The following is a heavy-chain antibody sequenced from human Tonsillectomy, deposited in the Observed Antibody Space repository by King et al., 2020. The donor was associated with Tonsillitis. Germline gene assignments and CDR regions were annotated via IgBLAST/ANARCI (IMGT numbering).Heavy chain of an antibody. CDR2: ISYDGSNK. D-gene: IGHD3-22*01. CDR3: AKCPTKFYESSGYWFGNWYFDL. CDR1: GFIFSSYG. V-gene: IGHV3-30*18. Sequence: VQLVESGGGVVQPGRSLRLSCAASGFIFSSYGMHWVRQAPGKGLEWVAVISYDGSNKYYADSVKGRFTISRDNSKNTLYLKMNSLRAEDTAVYYCAKCPTKFYESSGYWFGNWYFDLWGRGTLVTVSS. J-gene: IGHJ2*01.